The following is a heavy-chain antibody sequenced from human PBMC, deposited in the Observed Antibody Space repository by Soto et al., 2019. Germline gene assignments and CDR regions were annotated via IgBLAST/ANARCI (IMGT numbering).Heavy chain of an antibody. CDR3: ARDQYCSGGSCYSGYAFDI. CDR1: GYTFTSYY. J-gene: IGHJ3*02. Sequence: ASVKVSCKASGYTFTSYYMHWVRQAPGQGLEWMGIINPSGGSTSYAQKSQGRVTMTRDTSTSTVYMELSSLRSEDTAVYYCARDQYCSGGSCYSGYAFDIWGQGTMVTVSS. V-gene: IGHV1-46*03. D-gene: IGHD2-15*01. CDR2: INPSGGST.